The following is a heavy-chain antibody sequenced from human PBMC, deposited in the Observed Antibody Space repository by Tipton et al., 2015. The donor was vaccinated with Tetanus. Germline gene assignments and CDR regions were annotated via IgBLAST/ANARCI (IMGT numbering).Heavy chain of an antibody. CDR1: GFSFRDFG. CDR2: ISYSSTSI. J-gene: IGHJ5*01. CDR3: ARRGEARANWFDS. V-gene: IGHV3-48*02. Sequence: SLRLSCAGSGFSFRDFGMNWVRQAPGKGLEWISYISYSSTSIYYADSVKGRFAVSRDNAKNSLYLQMNTLRDDDTAVYYCARRGEARANWFDSWGQGTLVTVSS.